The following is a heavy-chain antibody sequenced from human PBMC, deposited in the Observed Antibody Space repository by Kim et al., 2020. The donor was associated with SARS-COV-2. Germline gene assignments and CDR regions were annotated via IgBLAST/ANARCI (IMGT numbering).Heavy chain of an antibody. D-gene: IGHD1-1*01. CDR3: ARDGRWSTSLDY. J-gene: IGHJ4*02. CDR2: ISATGST. CDR1: GDSISGYTYY. Sequence: SETLSLTCTVSGDSISGYTYYWNWIRQPAGKGLEWIGRISATGSTNYNPSLKRRGTISVDTSKNQFSLKLTSVTAADTAVYYFARDGRWSTSLDYWGQGTLVPVSS. V-gene: IGHV4-61*02.